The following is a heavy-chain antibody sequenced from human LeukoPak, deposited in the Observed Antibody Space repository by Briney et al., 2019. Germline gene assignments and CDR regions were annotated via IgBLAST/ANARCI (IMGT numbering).Heavy chain of an antibody. CDR1: GYSISSGDY. CDR3: AKNSTAAWFDP. Sequence: SETLSLTCAVSGYSISSGDYWAWLRQPPGKGLEWIGIIYYSGSTDYNPSLKSRVSISVDTSKNQFSLKLFSVTAADTAVYYCAKNSTAAWFDPWGQGTLVTVSS. D-gene: IGHD2/OR15-2a*01. CDR2: IYYSGST. J-gene: IGHJ5*02. V-gene: IGHV4-38-2*01.